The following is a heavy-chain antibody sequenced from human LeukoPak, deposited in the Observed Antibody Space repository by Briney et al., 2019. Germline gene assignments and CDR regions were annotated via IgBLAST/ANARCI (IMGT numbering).Heavy chain of an antibody. V-gene: IGHV3-23*01. CDR2: ISGSGGST. Sequence: PGGSLRLSCAASGFTFSSYAMSWVRQAPGKGLERVSAISGSGGSTYYADSVKGRFTISRDNSKNTLYLQMNSLRAEDTAVYYCAKGRYYYDSSGYYYFDYWGQGTLVTVSS. CDR1: GFTFSSYA. J-gene: IGHJ4*02. D-gene: IGHD3-22*01. CDR3: AKGRYYYDSSGYYYFDY.